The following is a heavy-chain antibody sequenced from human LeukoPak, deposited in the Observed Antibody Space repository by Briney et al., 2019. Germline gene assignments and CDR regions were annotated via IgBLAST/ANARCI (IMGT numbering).Heavy chain of an antibody. CDR3: AKWDFDY. CDR2: IWYDGSNK. V-gene: IGHV3-30*02. J-gene: IGHJ4*02. Sequence: PGGSLRLSCAASGFTFSSYGMHWVRPAPGKGLEWVAVIWYDGSNKYYADSVKGRFTISRDNSKNTMYPQMNSLRPDDTAVYYCAKWDFDYWGQGTLVTVSS. CDR1: GFTFSSYG.